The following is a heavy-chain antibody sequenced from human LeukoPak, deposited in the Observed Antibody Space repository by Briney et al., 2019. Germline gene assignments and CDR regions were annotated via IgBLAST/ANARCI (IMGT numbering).Heavy chain of an antibody. Sequence: PGGSLRLSCAASGFTFSSYAMNWVRQAPGTGLEWVSSITGGGESTYHADSVKGRFTISRDNSKNTVSLQVNSLRAEDTAVYYCAKGERVYCCASTCYPVDYWGQGILVSVSS. CDR3: AKGERVYCCASTCYPVDY. CDR2: ITGGGEST. J-gene: IGHJ4*02. D-gene: IGHD2-15*01. CDR1: GFTFSSYA. V-gene: IGHV3-23*01.